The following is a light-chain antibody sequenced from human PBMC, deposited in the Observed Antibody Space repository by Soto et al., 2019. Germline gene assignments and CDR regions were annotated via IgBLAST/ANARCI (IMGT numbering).Light chain of an antibody. CDR1: QGISNL. V-gene: IGKV1-9*01. CDR2: FAS. Sequence: DIQLTQSPSFLSASEGDRVTIACRASQGISNLLAWYQQKPGKAPKLLISFASTLPSGVPSRFTGSGSGTEFTLTISSLQPEDFATYYCQQFNSYPRTFGQGTKVEIK. CDR3: QQFNSYPRT. J-gene: IGKJ1*01.